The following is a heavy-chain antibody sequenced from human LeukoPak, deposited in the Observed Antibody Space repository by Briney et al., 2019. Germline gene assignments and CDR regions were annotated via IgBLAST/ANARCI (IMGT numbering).Heavy chain of an antibody. CDR2: IKYDETEK. CDR3: ARDGLAAATLHWCFDL. Sequence: GGSLRLSCAASGFTFSDYWMSWVRQAPGKGLEWVANIKYDETEKYYMDLVKGRFTISRDNAKNSLYLQMNSLRAEDTAVYYCARDGLAAATLHWCFDLWGRGTLVTVSS. D-gene: IGHD2-15*01. J-gene: IGHJ2*01. CDR1: GFTFSDYW. V-gene: IGHV3-7*01.